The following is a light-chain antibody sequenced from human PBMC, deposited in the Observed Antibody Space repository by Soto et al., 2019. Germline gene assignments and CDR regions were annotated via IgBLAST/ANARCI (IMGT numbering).Light chain of an antibody. Sequence: QSALTQPPSASGSPGQSVTISCTGTSSDVGGYNYVSWYQQHPGKAPKLMIYEVSKRPSGVPDRFSGSKSGNTASLTVSGLQAEDEADYYCSSYAGXNNFVFGTGTKVTVL. J-gene: IGLJ1*01. CDR3: SSYAGXNNFV. CDR1: SSDVGGYNY. V-gene: IGLV2-8*01. CDR2: EVS.